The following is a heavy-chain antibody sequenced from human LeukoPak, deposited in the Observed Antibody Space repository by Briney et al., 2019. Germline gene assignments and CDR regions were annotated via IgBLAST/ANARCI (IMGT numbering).Heavy chain of an antibody. V-gene: IGHV4-59*01. CDR1: GGSISNYY. CDR3: ARNLIPEQLVVNF. CDR2: IYYTGST. J-gene: IGHJ4*02. D-gene: IGHD6-13*01. Sequence: SETLSLTCTVSGGSISNYYWNWIRQSPGKGLEWIGYIYYTGSTNYNPSLESRVTMSVDTSKNQFSLNLKSVTPEDTAIYFCARNLIPEQLVVNFWGQGILVTVSS.